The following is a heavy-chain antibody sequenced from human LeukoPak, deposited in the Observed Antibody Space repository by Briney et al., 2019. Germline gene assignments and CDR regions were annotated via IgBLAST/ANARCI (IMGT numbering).Heavy chain of an antibody. D-gene: IGHD6-6*01. Sequence: PSETLSLTCAVYGGSFSGYYWSWIRQPPGKGLEWIGEINHSGSTNYNPSLKSRVTISVDTSKNQFSLKLSSVTAADTAVYYCARDRPKALRAFDIWGQGTMVTVSS. CDR2: INHSGST. V-gene: IGHV4-34*01. CDR3: ARDRPKALRAFDI. CDR1: GGSFSGYY. J-gene: IGHJ3*02.